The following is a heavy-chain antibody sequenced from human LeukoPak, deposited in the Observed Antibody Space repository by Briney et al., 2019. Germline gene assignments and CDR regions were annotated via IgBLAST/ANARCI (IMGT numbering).Heavy chain of an antibody. J-gene: IGHJ4*02. CDR3: ARDRELGY. D-gene: IGHD3-10*01. CDR1: GGSISSSSYY. V-gene: IGHV4-39*07. CDR2: ICYSGST. Sequence: SETLSLTCTVSGGSISSSSYYWGWIRQPPGKGLEWIGRICYSGSTYYNPSLKSRVTISVDTSKIQFSLKLTSVTAADTAVYYWARDRELGYWGQGTLVTVSS.